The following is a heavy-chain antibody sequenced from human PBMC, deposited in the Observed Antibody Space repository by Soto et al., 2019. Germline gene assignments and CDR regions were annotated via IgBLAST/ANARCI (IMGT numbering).Heavy chain of an antibody. CDR2: INTNTGNP. CDR3: ARELDCGGDCYSTS. D-gene: IGHD2-21*02. CDR1: GYTFTSYA. J-gene: IGHJ5*02. Sequence: QVQLVQSGSELKKPGASVKVSCKASGYTFTSYAMNWVRQAPGQGLEWMGWINTNTGNPTYAQGFTGRFVFSLDTSVRTAYLQICSLKAEDTAVYYCARELDCGGDCYSTSWGQGTLVTVSS. V-gene: IGHV7-4-1*01.